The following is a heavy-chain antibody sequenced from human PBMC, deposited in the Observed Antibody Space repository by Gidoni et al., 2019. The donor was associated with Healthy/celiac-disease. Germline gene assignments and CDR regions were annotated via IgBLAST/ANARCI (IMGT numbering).Heavy chain of an antibody. V-gene: IGHV7-4-1*02. J-gene: IGHJ4*02. CDR3: ARDSYGYGGSGSYGDY. Sequence: QVQLVQSGSELKKPGASVKVSCKASGYTFTSYAMNWVRQAPGQGLEWMGWINTNTWNPTYAQGFTGRFGVSLDTSVSTAYLQISSLKAEDTAVYYCARDSYGYGGSGSYGDYWGQGTLVTVSS. CDR2: INTNTWNP. D-gene: IGHD3-10*01. CDR1: GYTFTSYA.